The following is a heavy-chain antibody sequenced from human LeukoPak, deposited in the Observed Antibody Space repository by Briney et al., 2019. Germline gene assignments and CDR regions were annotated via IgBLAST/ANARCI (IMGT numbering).Heavy chain of an antibody. Sequence: ASVKVSCKASGGTFSSYAISWVRQAPGQGFEWMGGIIPIFGTANYAQKFQGRVTITTDESTSTAYMELSSLSSYDTAVYYCARGENYDSSGYYVPTYDYWGQGTLVTVSS. CDR3: ARGENYDSSGYYVPTYDY. V-gene: IGHV1-69*05. D-gene: IGHD3-22*01. CDR1: GGTFSSYA. J-gene: IGHJ4*02. CDR2: IIPIFGTA.